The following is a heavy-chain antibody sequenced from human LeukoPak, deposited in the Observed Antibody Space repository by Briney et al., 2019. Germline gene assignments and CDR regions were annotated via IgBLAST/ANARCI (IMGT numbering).Heavy chain of an antibody. CDR1: GFTFSSYG. J-gene: IGHJ2*01. Sequence: PGRSLRLSCAASGFTFSSYGMHGVRQAPGKGLEGVAVIWYDGSNKYYADSVKGRFTISRDNSKNTLYLQMNSLRAEDTAVYYCARDYLDWYFDLWGRGTLVTVSS. CDR3: ARDYLDWYFDL. V-gene: IGHV3-33*01. CDR2: IWYDGSNK.